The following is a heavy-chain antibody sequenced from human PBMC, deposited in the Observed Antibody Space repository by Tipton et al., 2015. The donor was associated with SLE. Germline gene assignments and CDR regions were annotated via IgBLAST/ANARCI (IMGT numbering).Heavy chain of an antibody. V-gene: IGHV4-4*07. CDR2: IYSGGST. CDR3: AGPAQAGTFDY. Sequence: TLSLTCTVSGGSITNTYWSWIRQPAGKGLEWIGRIYSGGSTNSNPSLKSRVTMSVDTSRNQFSLKLSSVTAADTAIYYCAGPAQAGTFDYWGQGTLVTVSS. D-gene: IGHD1-1*01. CDR1: GGSITNTY. J-gene: IGHJ4*02.